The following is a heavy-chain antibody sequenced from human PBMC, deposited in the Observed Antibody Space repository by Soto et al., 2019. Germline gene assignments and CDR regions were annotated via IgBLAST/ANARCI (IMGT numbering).Heavy chain of an antibody. CDR3: ARRVRGVTGNFDY. Sequence: SVKVSCKASGGTFNTYTMTWVRQAPGQGLEWMGGIIPLFGTANYPQKFQGRVTITADESTSTAYMELSSLRSEDTAVYYCARRVRGVTGNFDYWGQGTLVTVSS. CDR2: IIPLFGTA. D-gene: IGHD3-10*01. V-gene: IGHV1-69*01. CDR1: GGTFNTYT. J-gene: IGHJ4*02.